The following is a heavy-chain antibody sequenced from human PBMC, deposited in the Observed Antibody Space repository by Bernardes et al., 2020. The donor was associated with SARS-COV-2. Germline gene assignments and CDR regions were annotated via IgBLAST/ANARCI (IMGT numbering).Heavy chain of an antibody. Sequence: SVKVSCKASEATFSSYGISWVRQDPGQGLEWMGGISPMFGTVNYGQKFQGTVTITADKSTNTAHMEMSRLTSEDTAVYYCARDFTGMVADYFYGMDVWGQGTTVTVSS. CDR2: ISPMFGTV. CDR1: EATFSSYG. J-gene: IGHJ6*02. V-gene: IGHV1-69*06. CDR3: ARDFTGMVADYFYGMDV. D-gene: IGHD5-18*01.